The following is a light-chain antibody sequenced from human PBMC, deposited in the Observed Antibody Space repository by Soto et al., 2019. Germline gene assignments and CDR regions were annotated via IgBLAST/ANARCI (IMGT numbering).Light chain of an antibody. V-gene: IGKV1-39*01. Sequence: DIQMTQSPSSLSASVGDRVTITCRASQSISNFLNWYQQKPGRAPKVLIYAASRLQSGVPSRFSGSGSGTDFTLTISTLQPEDFATYYCQQSYSTPQGITFGQGTRLEIK. J-gene: IGKJ5*01. CDR3: QQSYSTPQGIT. CDR1: QSISNF. CDR2: AAS.